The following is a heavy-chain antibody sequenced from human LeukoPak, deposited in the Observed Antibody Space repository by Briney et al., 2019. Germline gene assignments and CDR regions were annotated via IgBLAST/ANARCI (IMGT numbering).Heavy chain of an antibody. J-gene: IGHJ3*02. V-gene: IGHV1-46*01. CDR1: GYTFTSYS. CDR3: ARDLISGDWTWDI. CDR2: INPSDGST. Sequence: ASVKVSCKASGYTFTSYSIHWVQQAPGQGLEWMGIINPSDGSTTYAHAQKFQGRVIMTRDTSTSTVYMELSSLRSEDTAVYYCARDLISGDWTWDIWGQGTMVTVSS. D-gene: IGHD2-21*02.